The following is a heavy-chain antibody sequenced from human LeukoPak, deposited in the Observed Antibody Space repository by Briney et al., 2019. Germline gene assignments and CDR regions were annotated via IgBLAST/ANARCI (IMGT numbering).Heavy chain of an antibody. V-gene: IGHV1-2*02. D-gene: IGHD2-21*02. CDR3: ARGYCSGDCFTLFDY. Sequence: EASVKVSCKASGYMFTGYYMHWVRQAPGQGLEYMGWINPNSGGTNYAQKFQGRVTMTRDTSISTAYMELSSLRSDDTAVYYCARGYCSGDCFTLFDYWGQGTLVTVSS. CDR1: GYMFTGYY. J-gene: IGHJ4*02. CDR2: INPNSGGT.